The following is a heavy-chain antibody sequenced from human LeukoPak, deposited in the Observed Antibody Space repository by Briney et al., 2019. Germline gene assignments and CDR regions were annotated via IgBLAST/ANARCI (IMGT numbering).Heavy chain of an antibody. D-gene: IGHD3-3*01. Sequence: ASVKVSCKASGYTFTGYYMHWVRQAPGQGLEWMGWINPNSGGTNYAQKFQGRVTMTRDTSISTAYMELSRLRSDDTAVYYCARGSITIFGVVRWFDPWGQGTLVTVSS. CDR3: ARGSITIFGVVRWFDP. V-gene: IGHV1-2*02. CDR1: GYTFTGYY. J-gene: IGHJ5*02. CDR2: INPNSGGT.